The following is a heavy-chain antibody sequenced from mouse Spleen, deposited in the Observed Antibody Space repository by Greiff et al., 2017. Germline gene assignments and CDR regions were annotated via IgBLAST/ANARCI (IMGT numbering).Heavy chain of an antibody. Sequence: VQLQQPGAELVMPGASVKLSCKASGYTFTSYWMHWVKQRPGQGLEWIGEIDPSDSYTNYNQKFKGKATLTVDKSSSTAYMQLSSLTSEDSAVYYYARSYYSYYSYDGGDYWGQGTTLTVSS. D-gene: IGHD2-12*01. CDR3: ARSYYSYYSYDGGDY. J-gene: IGHJ2*01. CDR1: GYTFTSYW. V-gene: IGHV1-69*01. CDR2: IDPSDSYT.